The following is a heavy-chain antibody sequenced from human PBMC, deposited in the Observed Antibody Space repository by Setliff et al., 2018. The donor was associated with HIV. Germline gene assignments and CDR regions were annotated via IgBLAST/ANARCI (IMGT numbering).Heavy chain of an antibody. V-gene: IGHV4-34*01. CDR3: ARTTYSGSYFNDS. J-gene: IGHJ5*01. Sequence: PSETLSLTCAVYGGSFSDDYWGWIRQPPGKGLEWIGNIHFSGSTYYNPSLKSRVTVSVDPSKNQFSLKLSSVTAADTAVYYCARTTYSGSYFNDSWGQGTLVTVSS. CDR2: IHFSGST. CDR1: GGSFSDDY. D-gene: IGHD1-26*01.